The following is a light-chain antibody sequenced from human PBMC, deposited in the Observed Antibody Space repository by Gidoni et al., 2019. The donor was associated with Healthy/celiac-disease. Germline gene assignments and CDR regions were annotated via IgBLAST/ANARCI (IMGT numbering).Light chain of an antibody. CDR1: QSLVYSYGDTY. V-gene: IGKV2-30*01. J-gene: IGKJ4*01. CDR3: MQGTLYT. Sequence: DVVMPPSPIPLHVTLGKPASISCRSSQSLVYSYGDTYLNWFHQRPGQSPRRIIYKVSNRDAGVRDRVSGSGSGTDFTLKISRVEAEDVGVYYCMQGTLYTFGGGTKVEIK. CDR2: KVS.